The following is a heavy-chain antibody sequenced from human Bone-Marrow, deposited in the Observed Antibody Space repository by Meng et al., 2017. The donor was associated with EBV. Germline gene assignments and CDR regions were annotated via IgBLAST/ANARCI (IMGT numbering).Heavy chain of an antibody. CDR2: VYHSGMT. CDR1: GGSINSINW. J-gene: IGHJ4*02. Sequence: QVLLQEAGPGLVKPSGXLSLTCAVSGGSINSINWWGWVRQPPGKGLEWIGEVYHSGMTDYNPSLKSRVTISVDNSKNHFSLRLSSVTAADTAVYYCARGSLETGTLNFDYWGQGTLVTVSS. V-gene: IGHV4-4*02. CDR3: ARGSLETGTLNFDY. D-gene: IGHD1-1*01.